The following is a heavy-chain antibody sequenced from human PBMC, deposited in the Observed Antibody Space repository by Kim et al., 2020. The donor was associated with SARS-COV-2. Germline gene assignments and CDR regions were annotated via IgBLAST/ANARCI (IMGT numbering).Heavy chain of an antibody. CDR1: GGSFSGYY. Sequence: SETLSLTCAVYGGSFSGYYWSWIRQPPGKGLEWIGEINHSGSTNYNPSLKSRVTISVDTSKNQFSLKLSSVTAADTAVYYCARGIPFDYYDSSGYYCDAFDIWGQGTMVTVSS. J-gene: IGHJ3*02. V-gene: IGHV4-34*01. CDR3: ARGIPFDYYDSSGYYCDAFDI. CDR2: INHSGST. D-gene: IGHD3-22*01.